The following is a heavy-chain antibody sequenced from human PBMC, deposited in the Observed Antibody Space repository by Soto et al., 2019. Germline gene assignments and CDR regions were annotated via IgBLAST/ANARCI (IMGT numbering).Heavy chain of an antibody. D-gene: IGHD3-22*01. CDR3: ARWAPNYYDSSCSAFDP. V-gene: IGHV3-21*01. CDR2: ISSSSSYI. CDR1: GFTFSSYS. J-gene: IGHJ5*02. Sequence: GGSLRLSCAASGFTFSSYSMNWVRQAPGKGLEWVSSISSSSSYIYYADSVKGRFTISRDNAKNSLYLQMNSLRAEDTAVYYCARWAPNYYDSSCSAFDPWGQGTLVTVSS.